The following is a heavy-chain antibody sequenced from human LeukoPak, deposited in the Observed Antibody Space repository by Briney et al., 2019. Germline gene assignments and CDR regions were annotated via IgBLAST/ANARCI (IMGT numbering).Heavy chain of an antibody. CDR1: GFTFSGHG. CDR2: ISYGGRIK. J-gene: IGHJ5*02. D-gene: IGHD2-21*01. CDR3: ARWTGSNGGGSYDR. Sequence: GGSLRLSCAASGFTFSGHGMHWVRRAPGKGLEWVALISYGGRIKSYADSVKGRFTISRDNSKNTLYLEMNSLLDEDTGVFYCARWTGSNGGGSYDRWGQGTLVTVSS. V-gene: IGHV3-33*01.